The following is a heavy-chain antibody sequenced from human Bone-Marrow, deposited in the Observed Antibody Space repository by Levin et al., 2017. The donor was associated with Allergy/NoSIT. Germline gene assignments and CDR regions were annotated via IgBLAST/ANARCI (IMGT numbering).Heavy chain of an antibody. J-gene: IGHJ6*02. CDR1: GFTFSTSA. Sequence: GGSLRLSCTASGFTFSTSAMSWVRQAPGKGLEWVACMSGNDVSTYYADSVRGRFTISRDNSKNTVYLQLNSLTLEDTAVYYCAKVESSSDYGMDVWGQGTTVTVSS. CDR3: AKVESSSDYGMDV. CDR2: MSGNDVST. V-gene: IGHV3-23*01. D-gene: IGHD3-3*01.